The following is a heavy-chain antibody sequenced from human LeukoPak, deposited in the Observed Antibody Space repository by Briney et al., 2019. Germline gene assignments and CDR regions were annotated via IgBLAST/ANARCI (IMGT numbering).Heavy chain of an antibody. CDR1: GYTFTGYY. Sequence: ASVKVSCKASGYTFTGYYMHWVRQAPGQGLEWMGWINPNSGGTNYAQKFQGRVTMTRDTSISTAYMELSRPRSDDTAVYYCARERTDFWSGSDYYGMDVWGQGTTVTVSS. CDR3: ARERTDFWSGSDYYGMDV. V-gene: IGHV1-2*02. J-gene: IGHJ6*02. D-gene: IGHD3-3*01. CDR2: INPNSGGT.